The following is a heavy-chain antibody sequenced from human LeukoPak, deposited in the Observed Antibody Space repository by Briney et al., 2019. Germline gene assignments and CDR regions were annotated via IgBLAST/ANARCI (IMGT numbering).Heavy chain of an antibody. CDR1: GYTFTSYG. CDR2: ISAYNGNT. V-gene: IGHV1-18*01. J-gene: IGHJ4*02. CDR3: ARENLGAAGTRSFDY. D-gene: IGHD6-13*01. Sequence: GASVKVSCKASGYTFTSYGISWVRQAPGQGLEWMGWISAYNGNTNYAQKLQGRVTMTTDTSTSTAYMELSSLRSEDTAVYYCARENLGAAGTRSFDYWGQGTLVTVSS.